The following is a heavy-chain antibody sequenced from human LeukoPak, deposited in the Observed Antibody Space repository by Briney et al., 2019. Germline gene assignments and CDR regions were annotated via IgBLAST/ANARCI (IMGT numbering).Heavy chain of an antibody. CDR2: ISYDGSNR. D-gene: IGHD3-16*01. CDR1: GFTFSSYA. Sequence: GGSLRLSCAASGFTFSSYAMHWVRQAPGKGLEWVAVISYDGSNRYYADSVKGRFTISRDNSKNTLYLQMNSLRAEDTAVYYCARDYASQPFDYWGQGTLVTVSS. V-gene: IGHV3-30-3*01. J-gene: IGHJ4*02. CDR3: ARDYASQPFDY.